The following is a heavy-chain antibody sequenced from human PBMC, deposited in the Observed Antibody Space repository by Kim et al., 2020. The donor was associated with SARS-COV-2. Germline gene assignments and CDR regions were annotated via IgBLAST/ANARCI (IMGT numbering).Heavy chain of an antibody. J-gene: IGHJ4*01. CDR3: ARDVVVVVGVTQREHF. V-gene: IGHV4-61*01. D-gene: IGHD2-15*01. Sequence: SETLSLTCTVSGDSVSSGSYYWSWIRQPPGKGLEWIGYISYSGSADYNPSLRSRITILVDTSKNRFSLKLTSVTAADTAVYYCARDVVVVVGVTQREHF. CDR1: GDSVSSGSYY. CDR2: ISYSGSA.